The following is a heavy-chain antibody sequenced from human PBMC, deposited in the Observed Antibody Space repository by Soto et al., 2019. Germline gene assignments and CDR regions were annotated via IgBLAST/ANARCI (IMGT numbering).Heavy chain of an antibody. V-gene: IGHV3-30-3*01. CDR3: RVPAAIYGGVNDAFDI. CDR2: ISYDGSNK. J-gene: IGHJ3*02. CDR1: GFTLSSYA. D-gene: IGHD2-2*01. Sequence: GGSLRLSCAASGFTLSSYAMHWVRQAPGKGLEWVAVISYDGSNKYYADSVKGRFTISRDNSKNTLYLQMNSLRAEDTAVYYCRVPAAIYGGVNDAFDIWGQGTMVTVSS.